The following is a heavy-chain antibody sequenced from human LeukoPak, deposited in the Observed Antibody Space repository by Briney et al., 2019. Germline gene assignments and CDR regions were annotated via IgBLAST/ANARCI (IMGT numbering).Heavy chain of an antibody. CDR2: IYYSGST. CDR1: GGSIRSYY. V-gene: IGHV4-59*08. Sequence: SETLSLTCSVSGGSIRSYYWNWIRQPPGKGLEWIGYIYYSGSTNYNPSLKSRVTISVDTSKNQFSLKLSSVTAADTAVYYCARQVIDGSGSYNFGYWGQGTLVTVSS. CDR3: ARQVIDGSGSYNFGY. J-gene: IGHJ4*02. D-gene: IGHD3-10*01.